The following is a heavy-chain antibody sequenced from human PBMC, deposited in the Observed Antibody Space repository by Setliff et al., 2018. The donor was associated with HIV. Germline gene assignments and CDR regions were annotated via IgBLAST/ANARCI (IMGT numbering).Heavy chain of an antibody. CDR3: ARVPFTTGFDY. CDR1: GGSISTYY. CDR2: IYFTGSS. J-gene: IGHJ4*02. V-gene: IGHV4-59*08. D-gene: IGHD3-3*01. Sequence: SETLSLTCTVSGGSISTYYWSWIRQPPGKGLEWIGSIYFTGSSANNPSLKSRVTLSVDTSKHQFSLKLSSVTAADTAVFYCARVPFTTGFDYWGQGIQVTVSS.